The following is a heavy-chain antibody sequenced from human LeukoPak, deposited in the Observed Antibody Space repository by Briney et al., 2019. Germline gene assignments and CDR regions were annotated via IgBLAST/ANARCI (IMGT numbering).Heavy chain of an antibody. CDR3: AREGADDHGRLLWFDP. V-gene: IGHV1-18*01. CDR1: GYTFTHYI. D-gene: IGHD4-17*01. J-gene: IGHJ5*02. CDR2: ISAYNNYT. Sequence: ASVKVSCKASGYTFTHYIINWVRQAPGQGLEWMGKISAYNNYTTYAQKFQGRIAMTTDTSTNTAYMDLRSLRSDDTAFYYCAREGADDHGRLLWFDPWGQGTLATVSS.